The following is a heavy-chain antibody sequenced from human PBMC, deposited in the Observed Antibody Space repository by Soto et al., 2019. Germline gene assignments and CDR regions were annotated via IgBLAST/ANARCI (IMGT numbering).Heavy chain of an antibody. V-gene: IGHV5-10-1*01. CDR2: IDPSDSYT. CDR1: GYSFTSYW. J-gene: IGHJ6*02. Sequence: PVGSLRLSCAASGYSFTSYWISWVRQMPGKGLEWMGRIDPSDSYTNYSPSFQGHVTISADKSISTAYLQWSSLKASDTAMYYCARVFSGDFWSGYTNYGMDVWGQGTTVTVSS. CDR3: ARVFSGDFWSGYTNYGMDV. D-gene: IGHD3-3*01.